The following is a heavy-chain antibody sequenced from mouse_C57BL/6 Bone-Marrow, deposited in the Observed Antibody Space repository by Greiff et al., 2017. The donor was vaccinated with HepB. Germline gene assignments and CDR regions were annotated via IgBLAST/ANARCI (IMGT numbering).Heavy chain of an antibody. CDR1: GFTFSDYG. Sequence: DVKLVESGGGLVKPGGSLKLSCAASGFTFSDYGMHWVRQAPEKGLEWVAYISSGSSTIYYADTVKGRFTISRDNAKNTLFLQMTSLRSEDTAMYYCARGLVFITTVVATDYWGQGTTLTVSS. J-gene: IGHJ2*01. CDR2: ISSGSSTI. D-gene: IGHD1-1*01. CDR3: ARGLVFITTVVATDY. V-gene: IGHV5-17*01.